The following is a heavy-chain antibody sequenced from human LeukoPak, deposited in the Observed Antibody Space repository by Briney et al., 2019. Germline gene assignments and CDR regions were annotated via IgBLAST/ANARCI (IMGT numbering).Heavy chain of an antibody. V-gene: IGHV4-59*01. CDR1: GGSISSYY. D-gene: IGHD2-15*01. J-gene: IGHJ6*03. CDR3: ARSVEGYCSGGNCYYYSYYMDV. Sequence: SETLSLTCTVSGGSISSYYWSWIRQPPGKGLEWIGYIYYSGSTNYNPSLKSRVTISVDTSKNQFSLKLSSVTAADTAVYYCARSVEGYCSGGNCYYYSYYMDVWGKGTTVTVSS. CDR2: IYYSGST.